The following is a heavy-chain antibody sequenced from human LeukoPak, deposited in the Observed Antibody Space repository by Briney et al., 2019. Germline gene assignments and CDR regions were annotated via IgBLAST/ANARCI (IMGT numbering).Heavy chain of an antibody. CDR1: GYTFTSYG. D-gene: IGHD5-24*01. V-gene: IGHV1-18*01. J-gene: IGHJ4*02. Sequence: ASVKVSCKASGYTFTSYGISWVRQAPGQGLEWMGWISAYNGNTNYAQKFQGRVTMTRDTSISTAYMELNSLRSDDTAVYYCARDLGRDGYNRFDYWGQGTLVTVSS. CDR3: ARDLGRDGYNRFDY. CDR2: ISAYNGNT.